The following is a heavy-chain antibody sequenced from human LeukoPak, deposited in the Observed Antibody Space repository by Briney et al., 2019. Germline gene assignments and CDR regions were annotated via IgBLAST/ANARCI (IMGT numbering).Heavy chain of an antibody. CDR1: GYTFSSHG. V-gene: IGHV1-18*01. CDR2: ISSLYGNT. D-gene: IGHD4-11*01. J-gene: IGHJ4*02. Sequence: ASVKVSCKASGYTFSSHGFSWVRQAPGQGLEWMGWISSLYGNTYFAQKFKDRLTMTTDTSTTTAYLELRSLRYDDTAVYYCARWGNTNYWEHLGDYWGQGTLVTVS. CDR3: ARWGNTNYWEHLGDY.